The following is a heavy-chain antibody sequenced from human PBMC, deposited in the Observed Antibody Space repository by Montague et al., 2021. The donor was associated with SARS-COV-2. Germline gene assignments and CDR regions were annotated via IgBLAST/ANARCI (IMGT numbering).Heavy chain of an antibody. CDR1: GDSITSKTHY. CDR2: LLTSGAT. Sequence: TLSLTCTVSGDSITSKTHYWDWVRQPAGKGLEWIGSLLTSGATNFNPSLKSRLTISRDTSKNEFYLKLSSVTAADTAVYYCARGSPHFDFWRGHYGDKYYMDIWGKGTTVTVS. V-gene: IGHV4-61*02. D-gene: IGHD3-3*01. CDR3: ARGSPHFDFWRGHYGDKYYMDI. J-gene: IGHJ6*03.